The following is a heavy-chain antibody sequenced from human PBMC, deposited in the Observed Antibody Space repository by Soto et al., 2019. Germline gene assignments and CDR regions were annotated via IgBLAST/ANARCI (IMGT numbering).Heavy chain of an antibody. J-gene: IGHJ2*01. CDR1: GFTFSSYA. CDR2: ITRSGDTG. D-gene: IGHD3-16*01. CDR3: AKVGSYYNDYDPWYFDL. Sequence: EVQLLESGGGFVQPGGSLRLSCAASGFTFSSYAMTWVRQAPGKGLEWVSAITRSGDTGIYADSVKGRFTISRDNSKNTLYLQMHSLRAVDTAADYCAKVGSYYNDYDPWYFDLWGRGTLVTVSS. V-gene: IGHV3-23*01.